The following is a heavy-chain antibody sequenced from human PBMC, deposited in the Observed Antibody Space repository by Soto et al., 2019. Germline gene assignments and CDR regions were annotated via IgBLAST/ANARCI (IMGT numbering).Heavy chain of an antibody. V-gene: IGHV4-59*08. CDR3: AGWSSAFDI. Sequence: SETLSLTCTVSGGSISSYYWSWIRQPPGKGLEWIGYIYYSGSTNYNPSLKSRVTISVDTSKNQFSLKLSSVTAADTAVYYCAGWSSAFDIWGQGTMVTVSS. J-gene: IGHJ3*02. D-gene: IGHD2-8*01. CDR1: GGSISSYY. CDR2: IYYSGST.